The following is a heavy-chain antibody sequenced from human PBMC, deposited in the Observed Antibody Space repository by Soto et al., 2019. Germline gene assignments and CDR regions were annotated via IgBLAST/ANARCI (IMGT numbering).Heavy chain of an antibody. V-gene: IGHV3-30*18. Sequence: QVQLVESGGGVVQPGRSLRLSCAASGFTFSSYGMHWVRQAPGKGLEWVAVISYDGSNKYYADSVKGRFTISRDNSKNKLYLQMNSLRAEDTAVYYCAKDGRRYSSSWYYFDYWGQGTLVTVSS. CDR2: ISYDGSNK. CDR1: GFTFSSYG. CDR3: AKDGRRYSSSWYYFDY. D-gene: IGHD6-13*01. J-gene: IGHJ4*02.